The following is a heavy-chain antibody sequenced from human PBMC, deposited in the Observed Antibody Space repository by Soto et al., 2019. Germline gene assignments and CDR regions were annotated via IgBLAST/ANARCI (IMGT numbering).Heavy chain of an antibody. D-gene: IGHD6-6*01. CDR3: ARDFFSSSSSHYFDI. Sequence: ASVKVSCKASGYSIVNFGFSWVRQAPGQGLEWMGWISGSSGETRYAQKLQGRVTMTTDTSTSTAYMELRSLNSDDTAVYYCARDFFSSSSSHYFDIWGQGTLVTVSS. CDR1: GYSIVNFG. CDR2: ISGSSGET. V-gene: IGHV1-18*01. J-gene: IGHJ4*02.